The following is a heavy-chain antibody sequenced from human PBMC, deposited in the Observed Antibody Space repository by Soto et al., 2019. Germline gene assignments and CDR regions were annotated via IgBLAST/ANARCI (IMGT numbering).Heavy chain of an antibody. J-gene: IGHJ6*04. D-gene: IGHD2-15*01. CDR1: GFTVSSKY. Sequence: EVQLVESGGGLVQPGGSLRLSCAASGFTVSSKYMSWVRQAPGKGLEWVSLIQSGGPTYYADSVKGRFTISRDTSENTVHLQMDSLRAEDTAVYYCGRDDVLCDGCRCYGVPLDDWGKGTTVTVSS. CDR2: IQSGGPT. V-gene: IGHV3-66*01. CDR3: GRDDVLCDGCRCYGVPLDD.